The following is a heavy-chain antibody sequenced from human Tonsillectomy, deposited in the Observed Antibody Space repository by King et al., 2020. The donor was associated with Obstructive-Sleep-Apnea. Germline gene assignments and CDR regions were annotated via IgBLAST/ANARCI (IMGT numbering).Heavy chain of an antibody. CDR3: ARGYCSGGSCVSYNWFDP. CDR1: GGSISSYY. D-gene: IGHD2-15*01. CDR2: IYTSGST. V-gene: IGHV4-4*07. J-gene: IGHJ5*02. Sequence: QLQESGPGLVKPSETLSLTCTVSGGSISSYYWSWIRQPAGKGLEWIGRIYTSGSTNYNPSLTSRVTMSVDTSKNQFSLKLSSVTAADTAVYYCARGYCSGGSCVSYNWFDPWGQGTLVTVSS.